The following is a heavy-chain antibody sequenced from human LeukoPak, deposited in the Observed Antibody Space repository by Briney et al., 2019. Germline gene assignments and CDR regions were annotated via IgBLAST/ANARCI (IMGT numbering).Heavy chain of an antibody. CDR2: INPSGGGT. J-gene: IGHJ4*02. V-gene: IGHV1-46*01. CDR3: ARDLARGGS. CDR1: GYTFTSYY. D-gene: IGHD3-10*01. Sequence: ASVKVSCKASGYTFTSYYMHWVRQAPGQGLEWMGRINPSGGGTSYAQNLQGRVTMTRDTSTSTVYMELSTLRSEDTAKYYCARDLARGGSWGQGTLVIVSS.